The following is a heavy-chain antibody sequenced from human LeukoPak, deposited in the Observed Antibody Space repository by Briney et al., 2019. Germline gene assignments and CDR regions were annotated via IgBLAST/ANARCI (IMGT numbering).Heavy chain of an antibody. Sequence: GSLRLSFATSGFHFSRFALRRVRQAPGEGLEGVPANSGCGGSTFYAGSVKGRFTISRDNSKSTLYLQMNSLRAEDTAVYYCAKDRLTNLNIGNLGYCSGGSCYSGFFDYWGQGTLVTVSS. CDR1: GFHFSRFA. V-gene: IGHV3-23*01. CDR3: AKDRLTNLNIGNLGYCSGGSCYSGFFDY. CDR2: NSGCGGST. J-gene: IGHJ4*02. D-gene: IGHD2-15*01.